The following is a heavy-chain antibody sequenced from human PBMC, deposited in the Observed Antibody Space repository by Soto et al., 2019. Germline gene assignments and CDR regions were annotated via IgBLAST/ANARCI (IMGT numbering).Heavy chain of an antibody. CDR2: ISSNGGST. CDR3: ARGFSIHLGELSFFDY. J-gene: IGHJ4*02. D-gene: IGHD3-16*02. Sequence: EVQLVESGGGLVQPGGSLRLSCAASGFTFSSYAMHWVRQAPGKGLEYVSAISSNGGSTYYANSVKGRFTISRDNSKNPLYLQMGRLRSEGLAVYYCARGFSIHLGELSFFDYWGQGTLVTVSS. V-gene: IGHV3-64*01. CDR1: GFTFSSYA.